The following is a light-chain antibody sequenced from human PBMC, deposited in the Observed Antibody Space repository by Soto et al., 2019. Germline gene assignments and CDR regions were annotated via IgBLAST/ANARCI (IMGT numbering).Light chain of an antibody. Sequence: EIVITPSPVTLSVSPGERATLSCRASRSVTNSYLAWYQQKPGQAPRLLIFGASTRAAGIPARFSGSGSGTEFTLTISSLQSEDFAVYYCQQYSNWPLTFGGGTKVDIK. CDR2: GAS. J-gene: IGKJ4*01. CDR3: QQYSNWPLT. V-gene: IGKV3-15*01. CDR1: RSVTNSY.